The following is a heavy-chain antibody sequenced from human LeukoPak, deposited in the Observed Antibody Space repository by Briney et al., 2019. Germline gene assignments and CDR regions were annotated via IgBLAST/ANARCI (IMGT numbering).Heavy chain of an antibody. Sequence: ASEKVSCKASGYTFTSYYMHWVRQAPGQGLEWMGIINPSGGSTSYAQKFQGRVTMTRDMSTSTVYMELSSLRSEDTAVYYCARGDAIFGVVIIPLDAFDIWGQGTMVTVSS. D-gene: IGHD3-3*01. CDR3: ARGDAIFGVVIIPLDAFDI. J-gene: IGHJ3*02. CDR1: GYTFTSYY. CDR2: INPSGGST. V-gene: IGHV1-46*01.